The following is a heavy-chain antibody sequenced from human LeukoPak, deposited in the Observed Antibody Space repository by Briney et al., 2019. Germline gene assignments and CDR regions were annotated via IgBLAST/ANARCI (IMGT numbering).Heavy chain of an antibody. CDR1: GGSINYDY. CDR2: VFYSGST. J-gene: IGHJ4*02. CDR3: AGYQRTGLSATGLDY. V-gene: IGHV4-59*01. D-gene: IGHD4-17*01. Sequence: PSETLSLTCTVSGGSINYDYWSWIRQPPGKGLEWIGDVFYSGSTNYSPSLRGRVTMSVDTSKNQFSLRLSSLTASDTAVYYCAGYQRTGLSATGLDYWGQGILVTVSS.